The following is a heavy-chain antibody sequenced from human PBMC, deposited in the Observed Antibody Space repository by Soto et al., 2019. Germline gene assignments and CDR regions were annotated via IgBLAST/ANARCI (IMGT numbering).Heavy chain of an antibody. CDR1: GYTFTKYA. CDR2: INGGNRNT. D-gene: IGHD2-15*01. V-gene: IGHV1-3*01. CDR3: ARGEGYCGGGSCYRWLDT. J-gene: IGHJ5*02. Sequence: QVHLLQFGAEVKKPGASVKVSCEASGYTFTKYALHWVRQAPGQRLEWMGWINGGNRNTKYSQKFQGRVTITRDTSASTAYMELSSLRFEETAVYYCARGEGYCGGGSCYRWLDTWGEGNMVAVSS.